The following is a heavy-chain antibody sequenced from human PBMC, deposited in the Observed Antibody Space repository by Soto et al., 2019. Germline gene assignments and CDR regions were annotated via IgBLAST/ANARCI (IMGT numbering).Heavy chain of an antibody. V-gene: IGHV3-7*03. D-gene: IGHD6-19*01. CDR1: GFTFSGYW. CDR2: INPDGSQK. Sequence: EVPLVESGGGLVQPGGSLRLSCAASGFTFSGYWMSWVRQPPGKGLEWVASINPDGSQKFYVDSVMGRFTISRDNAKNSLSLQMISLRAEDTAVYYCARWESSGWYLGIWGQGTLVTVSS. CDR3: ARWESSGWYLGI. J-gene: IGHJ4*02.